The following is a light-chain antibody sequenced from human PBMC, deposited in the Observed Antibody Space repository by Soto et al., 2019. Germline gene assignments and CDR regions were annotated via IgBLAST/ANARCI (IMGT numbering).Light chain of an antibody. Sequence: QSVLTQPPSVSAAPGQKVTISCSGSSSNIGNNYVSWYQHLPGTAPKLLIYDNNKRPSGIPDRFSGSKSGTSATLGITGFQTGDEADYYCGSWDTSLSGVVFGGGTKVTVL. V-gene: IGLV1-51*01. J-gene: IGLJ3*02. CDR1: SSNIGNNY. CDR2: DNN. CDR3: GSWDTSLSGVV.